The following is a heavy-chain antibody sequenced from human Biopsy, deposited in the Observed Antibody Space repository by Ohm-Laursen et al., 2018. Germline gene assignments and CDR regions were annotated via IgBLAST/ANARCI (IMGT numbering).Heavy chain of an antibody. CDR2: INTSGRTI. Sequence: LSLTCAASGFSFSDYYMSWVRQVPGKGLEWLAYINTSGRTIYYSDSVRGRFTISRDNAENSLFLQMDSLRAEDTGVYYCARAAALSKSDYWGQGILVTVSS. J-gene: IGHJ4*02. CDR1: GFSFSDYY. CDR3: ARAAALSKSDY. V-gene: IGHV3-11*01. D-gene: IGHD6-25*01.